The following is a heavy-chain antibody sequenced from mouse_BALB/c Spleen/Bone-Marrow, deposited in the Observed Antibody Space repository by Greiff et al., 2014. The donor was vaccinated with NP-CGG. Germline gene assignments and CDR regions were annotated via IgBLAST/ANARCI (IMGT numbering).Heavy chain of an antibody. CDR3: ARRGPFRATSYAMDY. J-gene: IGHJ4*01. Sequence: VQLQQSGAELARPGASVKMSCKASAYTFTDYTVHWVKQRPGQGLEWIGYINPSSGYTNYNQIFKDKATLTADKSSSTAYMQLSSLTSEDSAVYYCARRGPFRATSYAMDYWGQGNSVTVSS. CDR2: INPSSGYT. D-gene: IGHD3-1*01. CDR1: AYTFTDYT. V-gene: IGHV1-4*01.